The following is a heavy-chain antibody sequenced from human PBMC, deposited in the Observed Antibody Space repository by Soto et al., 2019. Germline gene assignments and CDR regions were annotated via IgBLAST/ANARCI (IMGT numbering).Heavy chain of an antibody. CDR2: ISTTGVST. Sequence: GESLKISCAASGFTFSSYAMNWVRQAPGKGLEWVSTISTTGVSTYYADAMKGRFTISRDNSKNTLYLQMNSLRAEDTAVYYCANRVQAFSTSGSQAYWGQGTLVTVSS. CDR3: ANRVQAFSTSGSQAY. CDR1: GFTFSSYA. J-gene: IGHJ4*02. D-gene: IGHD3-10*01. V-gene: IGHV3-23*01.